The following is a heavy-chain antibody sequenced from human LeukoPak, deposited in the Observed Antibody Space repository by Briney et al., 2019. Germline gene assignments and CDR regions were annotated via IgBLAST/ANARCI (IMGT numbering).Heavy chain of an antibody. CDR1: GGFLSTYY. CDR3: ATYQPLPRLFDH. J-gene: IGHJ4*02. D-gene: IGHD2-2*01. CDR2: IYTTESI. V-gene: IGHV4-4*07. Sequence: SETLSLTCTVSGGFLSTYYWSWLRQPAGKGLEWIGRIYTTESINHNPSLRSRVTMSLDTSKNQFSLKLSSVTAADTAVYYCATYQPLPRLFDHWGQGILVTVSS.